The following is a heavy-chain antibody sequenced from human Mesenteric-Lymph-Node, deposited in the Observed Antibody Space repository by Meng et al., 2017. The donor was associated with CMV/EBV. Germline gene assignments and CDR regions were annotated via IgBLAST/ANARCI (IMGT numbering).Heavy chain of an antibody. CDR3: ALNYPPDFDY. J-gene: IGHJ4*02. CDR2: INHSGTT. D-gene: IGHD1-7*01. Sequence: LTCALYGESFSGYCWTWIRQPPGKGLEWIGEINHSGTTNCSPSLKSRATVSLDTSTNQFSLKLTSVTAADTATYYCALNYPPDFDYWGQGTPVTVSS. V-gene: IGHV4-34*01. CDR1: GESFSGYC.